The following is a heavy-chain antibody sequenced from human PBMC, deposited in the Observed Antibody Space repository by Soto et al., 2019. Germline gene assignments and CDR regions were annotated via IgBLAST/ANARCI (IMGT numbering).Heavy chain of an antibody. CDR2: ISHSSSTI. CDR1: GFTFRSYS. D-gene: IGHD3-10*01. Sequence: EVQLVESGGGLVQPGGSLRLSCAASGFTFRSYSMNWVRQAPGKGLEWVSYISHSSSTIYYTDSVKGRFTISRDNAKXXXXXXXXXXXXXXXXXXXXXXXXXFGELSDYWGQGTLVTVSS. CDR3: XXXXXFGELSDY. V-gene: IGHV3-48*01. J-gene: IGHJ4*02.